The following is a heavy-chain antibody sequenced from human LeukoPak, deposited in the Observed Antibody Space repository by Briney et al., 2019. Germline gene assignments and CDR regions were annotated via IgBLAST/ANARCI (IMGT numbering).Heavy chain of an antibody. CDR2: IYYSGRT. J-gene: IGHJ4*02. CDR3: ARAPPYGYCSGGSCSPFDY. D-gene: IGHD2-15*01. CDR1: GGSISSYY. V-gene: IGHV4-59*01. Sequence: SETLSLTCTVSGGSISSYYWSWIRQPPGKGLEWIGYIYYSGRTNYNPSLKSRVNISVDTTKNQFSLKLSTVNPADTAVYYSARAPPYGYCSGGSCSPFDYWGQGTLVTVSS.